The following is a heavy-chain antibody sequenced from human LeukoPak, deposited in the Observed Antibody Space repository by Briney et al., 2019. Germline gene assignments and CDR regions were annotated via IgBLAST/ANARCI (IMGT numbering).Heavy chain of an antibody. D-gene: IGHD4-17*01. CDR3: ARDNGDYNYDY. Sequence: SETLSLTCAVSGGSLSSSNWWSWVRQPPGKGLEWIGEIFHSGITNYSPSLKSRVTISVDTSKNQFSLKLSSVTAADTAVYYCARDNGDYNYDYWGQGTLVTVSS. V-gene: IGHV4-4*02. J-gene: IGHJ4*02. CDR1: GGSLSSSNW. CDR2: IFHSGIT.